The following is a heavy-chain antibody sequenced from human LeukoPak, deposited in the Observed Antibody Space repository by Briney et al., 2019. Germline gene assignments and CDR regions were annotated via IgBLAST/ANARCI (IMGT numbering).Heavy chain of an antibody. V-gene: IGHV3-23*01. D-gene: IGHD5-12*01. Sequence: GGSVRLSCAASGFTFSDYYMSWVRQAPGKGLEWVSAVSGSGGSTYYADSLKGRFTISRDNSKNTLYLQMNSLRAEDTAVYYCAKEQSAYSGYDAFDYWGQGTLVTVSS. CDR2: VSGSGGST. CDR1: GFTFSDYY. CDR3: AKEQSAYSGYDAFDY. J-gene: IGHJ4*02.